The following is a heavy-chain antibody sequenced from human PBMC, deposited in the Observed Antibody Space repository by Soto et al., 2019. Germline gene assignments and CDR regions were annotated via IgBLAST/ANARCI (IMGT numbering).Heavy chain of an antibody. Sequence: QLQLQESGPGLVKPSETLSLTCSVSGDSISSNNYYCGWIRQPPGKGLEWMGSIHYTGSTHYNPSLKSRVTMSVDTAKSQFSLKLSSVTAADTAVYYCARHPGYAVPTVYATHYFNYWGQGILVTVST. CDR1: GDSISSNNYY. CDR3: ARHPGYAVPTVYATHYFNY. J-gene: IGHJ4*02. CDR2: IHYTGST. D-gene: IGHD2-8*01. V-gene: IGHV4-39*01.